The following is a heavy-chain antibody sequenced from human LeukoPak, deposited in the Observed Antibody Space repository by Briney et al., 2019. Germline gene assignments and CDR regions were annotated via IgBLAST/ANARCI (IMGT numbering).Heavy chain of an antibody. CDR3: AREDAGSYYGNFHH. V-gene: IGHV3-33*01. CDR2: IWYDGSNK. D-gene: IGHD2-2*01. CDR1: GFTFSAYG. Sequence: GGSLRLSCAASGFTFSAYGMHWVRQAPGKGLEGVAVIWYDGSNKYCADSVKGRFTISRDTSRNTLYLQMNSLRAEDTAVYYCAREDAGSYYGNFHHWGQGTLVSVSS. J-gene: IGHJ1*01.